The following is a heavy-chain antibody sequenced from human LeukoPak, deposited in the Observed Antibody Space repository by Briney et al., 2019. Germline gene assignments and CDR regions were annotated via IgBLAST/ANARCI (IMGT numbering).Heavy chain of an antibody. CDR1: GGSISSSSYY. Sequence: PSETLSLTCTVSGGSISSSSYYWGWIRQPPGKGLEWIGSIYYSGSTYYNPSLKSRVTISVDTSKNQFSLKLSSVTAADTAVYYCARELAAAVNWFDPWGQGNLVTVSS. CDR3: ARELAAAVNWFDP. CDR2: IYYSGST. D-gene: IGHD6-13*01. V-gene: IGHV4-39*01. J-gene: IGHJ5*02.